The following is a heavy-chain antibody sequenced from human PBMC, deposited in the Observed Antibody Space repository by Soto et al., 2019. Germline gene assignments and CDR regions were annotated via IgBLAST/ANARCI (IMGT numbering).Heavy chain of an antibody. D-gene: IGHD3-16*02. CDR3: ARQNNEYIWGSFRYDPDYFDY. CDR2: ISTSGTT. Sequence: PSETLSLTCTVSGASISSYFWTWIRQPAGKGLDWIGRISTSGTTNYNPSLKSRVTISVDTSNNQFSLELKSVTAADTAVYYCARQNNEYIWGSFRYDPDYFDYWGRGTLVTVSS. V-gene: IGHV4-4*07. CDR1: GASISSYF. J-gene: IGHJ4*02.